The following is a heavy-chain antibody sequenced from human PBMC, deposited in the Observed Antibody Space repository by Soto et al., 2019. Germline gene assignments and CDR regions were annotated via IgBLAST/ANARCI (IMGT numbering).Heavy chain of an antibody. D-gene: IGHD3-3*01. V-gene: IGHV4-39*01. CDR3: ARGVYDFWRATEYGMDV. CDR2: IYYSGST. CDR1: GGSISSSSYY. Sequence: PSETLSLTCTVSGGSISSSSYYWGWIRQPPGKGLEWIGSIYYSGSTYYNPSLKSRVTISVDTSKNQFSLKLSSVTAADTAVYYCARGVYDFWRATEYGMDVWGQGTTVTVSS. J-gene: IGHJ6*02.